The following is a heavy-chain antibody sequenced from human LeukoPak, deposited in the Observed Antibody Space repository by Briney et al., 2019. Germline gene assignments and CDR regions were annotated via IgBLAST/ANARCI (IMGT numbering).Heavy chain of an antibody. CDR2: INPSGGST. Sequence: ASVTVSCKASGYTFTSYYMHWVRQAPGQGLEWMGMINPSGGSTSYAQKFQGRVTMTRDMSTSTVYMELSSLRSEDTAVYYCARGYCGGDCYSRYYFDYWGQGTLVTVSS. V-gene: IGHV1-46*01. D-gene: IGHD2-21*02. CDR1: GYTFTSYY. CDR3: ARGYCGGDCYSRYYFDY. J-gene: IGHJ4*02.